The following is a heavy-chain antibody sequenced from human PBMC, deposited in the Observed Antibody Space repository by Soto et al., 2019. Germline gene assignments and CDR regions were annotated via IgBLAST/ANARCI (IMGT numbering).Heavy chain of an antibody. D-gene: IGHD2-15*01. CDR2: SYSTGGT. Sequence: GGALRLSCAASGFTLGKYTMGWVRQAPGKGLEWVAESYSTGGTEYADSVKGRFTISRDNSKNTLFLQMNSLGVEDTALYYCARDREPDGIWTFDSWGQGTLVTVSS. V-gene: IGHV3-53*01. CDR1: GFTLGKYT. CDR3: ARDREPDGIWTFDS. J-gene: IGHJ4*02.